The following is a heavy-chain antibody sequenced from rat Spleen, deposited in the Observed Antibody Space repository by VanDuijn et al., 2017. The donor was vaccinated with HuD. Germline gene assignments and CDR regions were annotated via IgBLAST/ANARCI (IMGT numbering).Heavy chain of an antibody. J-gene: IGHJ2*01. CDR1: GFNFNDHW. CDR3: GREEPPVTY. CDR2: INKDSSTI. Sequence: EVKLVESGGGLVQPGRSLKLSCAASGFNFNDHWMGWVRQAPGKGLEWIGEINKDSSTIKYTPSLKDKFTISRDNAQNTLYLQMSKLGSEDTAVYYCGREEPPVTYWGQGVMVTVSS. D-gene: IGHD3-1*01. V-gene: IGHV4-2*01.